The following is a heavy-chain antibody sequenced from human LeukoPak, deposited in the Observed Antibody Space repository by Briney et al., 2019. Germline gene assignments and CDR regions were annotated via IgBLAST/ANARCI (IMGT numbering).Heavy chain of an antibody. J-gene: IGHJ3*02. D-gene: IGHD5-18*01. Sequence: GGSLRLSCAASGFTFSNAWMSWVRQAPGKGLEWVGRIKSKADGGTIDYAAPVKGRFSISRDDSKSTLYLQMNSLKTEDTAVYYCTTGTYSSYAFDIWGQGTLVTVSS. CDR3: TTGTYSSYAFDI. CDR2: IKSKADGGTI. CDR1: GFTFSNAW. V-gene: IGHV3-15*01.